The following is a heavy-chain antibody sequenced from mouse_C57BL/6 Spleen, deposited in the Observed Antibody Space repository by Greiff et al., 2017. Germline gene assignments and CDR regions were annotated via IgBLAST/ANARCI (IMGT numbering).Heavy chain of an antibody. CDR1: GFTFSSYA. V-gene: IGHV5-4*01. D-gene: IGHD2-1*01. Sequence: EVQGVESGGGLVKPGGSLKLSCAASGFTFSSYAMSWVRQTPEQRLEWVATISAGGSYTYYPDNVKGRFTISRDNATHNLYLQLSHLTSEDTAMYYCARGPIYGNYEFAYWGQGTLVTVSA. CDR2: ISAGGSYT. J-gene: IGHJ3*01. CDR3: ARGPIYGNYEFAY.